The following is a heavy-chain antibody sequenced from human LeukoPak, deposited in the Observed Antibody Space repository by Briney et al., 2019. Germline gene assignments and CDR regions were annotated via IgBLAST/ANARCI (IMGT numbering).Heavy chain of an antibody. V-gene: IGHV5-51*01. CDR2: IYPGDSDT. CDR3: ARQPLVRDCGGDCEFDY. J-gene: IGHJ4*02. CDR1: GYSFTSYW. D-gene: IGHD2-21*02. Sequence: KHGESLKISCKGSGYSFTSYWIGWVRQLPGKGLEWMGIIYPGDSDTRYSPSFQGQVTISADKSISTAYLQWTSLKASDTAIYYCARQPLVRDCGGDCEFDYWGQGTRVSVSS.